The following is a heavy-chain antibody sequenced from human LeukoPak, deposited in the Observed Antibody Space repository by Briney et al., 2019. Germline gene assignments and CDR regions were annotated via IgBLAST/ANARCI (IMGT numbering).Heavy chain of an antibody. CDR1: GFTFSSYA. D-gene: IGHD3-10*01. Sequence: GRSLRLSCAASGFTFSSYAMHWVRQAPGKGLKWVAVISYDGSNKYYADSVKGRFTISRDNSKNTLYLQMNSLRAEDTAVYYCARGQTMVRGFDYWGQGTLVTVSS. J-gene: IGHJ4*02. V-gene: IGHV3-30*04. CDR3: ARGQTMVRGFDY. CDR2: ISYDGSNK.